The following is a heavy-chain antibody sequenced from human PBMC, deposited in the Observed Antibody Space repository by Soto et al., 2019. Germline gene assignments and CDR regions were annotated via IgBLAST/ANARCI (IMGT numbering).Heavy chain of an antibody. Sequence: QVQLQQWGAGLLKPSETLSLTCAVYGGSFSGYYWSWIRQPPGKGLEWIGEINHSGSTNYNPSLKNLVTISVDTSKNQFSLMLSSVTAADTAVYYCAREVVVVADTKTNDAFDIWGQGTMFTVSS. CDR2: INHSGST. V-gene: IGHV4-34*01. J-gene: IGHJ3*02. CDR3: AREVVVVADTKTNDAFDI. D-gene: IGHD2-15*01. CDR1: GGSFSGYY.